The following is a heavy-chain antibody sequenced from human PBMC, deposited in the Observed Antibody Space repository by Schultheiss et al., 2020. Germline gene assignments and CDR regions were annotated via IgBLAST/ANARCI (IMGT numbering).Heavy chain of an antibody. Sequence: ASVKVSCKASGYTFTSYDINWVRQATGQGLEWMGWINPSGGSTSYAQKFQGRVTMTRNTSISTAYMELSSLRSEDTAVYYCARVSKGATPTPDYYYYYYMDVWGKGTTVTVSS. J-gene: IGHJ6*03. CDR3: ARVSKGATPTPDYYYYYYMDV. CDR2: INPSGGST. D-gene: IGHD1-26*01. V-gene: IGHV1-8*01. CDR1: GYTFTSYD.